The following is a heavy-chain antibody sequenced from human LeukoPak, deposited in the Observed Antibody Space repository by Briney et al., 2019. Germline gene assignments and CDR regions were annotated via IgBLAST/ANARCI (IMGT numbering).Heavy chain of an antibody. D-gene: IGHD2-21*02. CDR2: IRHDGSDK. CDR1: GFTFSSFN. V-gene: IGHV3-30*02. J-gene: IGHJ4*02. Sequence: GGSLRLSCGTSGFTFSSFNIHWVRQAPGKGLEWVAFIRHDGSDKYYADSVKGRFTISRDNSKNTLFLQVDSLRTDDTAVYYCAKDGGGADFFFDYWGQGPLVTVSS. CDR3: AKDGGGADFFFDY.